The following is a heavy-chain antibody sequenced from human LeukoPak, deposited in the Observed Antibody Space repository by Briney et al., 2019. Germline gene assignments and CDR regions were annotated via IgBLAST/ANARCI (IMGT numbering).Heavy chain of an antibody. CDR3: ARLYYDFWSGYFPDY. D-gene: IGHD3-3*01. CDR1: GGSISSSSYY. J-gene: IGHJ4*02. CDR2: IYYSGST. Sequence: SETLSLTCTVSGGSISSSSYYWGWIRQPPGKGLEWIGSIYYSGSTYYNPSLKSRVTISVDTSKNQFSLKLSSMTAADTAVYYCARLYYDFWSGYFPDYWGQGTLVTVSS. V-gene: IGHV4-39*01.